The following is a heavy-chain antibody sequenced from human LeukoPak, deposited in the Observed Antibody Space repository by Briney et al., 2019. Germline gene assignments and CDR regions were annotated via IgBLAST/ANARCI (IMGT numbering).Heavy chain of an antibody. Sequence: PGGSLRLSCAASEFTFSSYAMSWVRQAPGRGLVWVSSITSSGDRTYYADSVQGRFTISRDNSKNTLYLQMSSLRAEDGAVYHCARDSGSYLQPSDYWGQGTPVTVSS. CDR1: EFTFSSYA. J-gene: IGHJ4*02. V-gene: IGHV3-23*01. CDR3: ARDSGSYLQPSDY. D-gene: IGHD1-26*01. CDR2: ITSSGDRT.